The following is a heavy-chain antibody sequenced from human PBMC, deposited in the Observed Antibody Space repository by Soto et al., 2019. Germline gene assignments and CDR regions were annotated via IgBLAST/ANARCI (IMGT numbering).Heavy chain of an antibody. CDR2: IYYSGST. Sequence: SETLSLTCTVSGGSISSSSYYWGRIRQPPGKGLEWIGSIYYSGSTYYNPSLKSRVTISVDTSKNQFSLKLSSVTAADTAVYYCARPGGYYYDSSGYNDIWGQGTMVTVSS. CDR1: GGSISSSSYY. V-gene: IGHV4-39*01. CDR3: ARPGGYYYDSSGYNDI. J-gene: IGHJ3*02. D-gene: IGHD3-22*01.